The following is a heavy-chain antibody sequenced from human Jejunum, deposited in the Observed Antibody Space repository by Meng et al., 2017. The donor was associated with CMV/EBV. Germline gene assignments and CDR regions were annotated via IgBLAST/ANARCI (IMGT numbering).Heavy chain of an antibody. CDR3: AKDLVYSSPYFYGMDV. CDR1: C. V-gene: IGHV3-30*02. D-gene: IGHD6-13*01. Sequence: CMHWVRQAPGTGLEWVAFIRPDGTTHYYVDSVKGRFTISRDNSKNTLYVQMNSLRSEDTAVYYCAKDLVYSSPYFYGMDVWGQGTTVTVSS. J-gene: IGHJ6*02. CDR2: IRPDGTTH.